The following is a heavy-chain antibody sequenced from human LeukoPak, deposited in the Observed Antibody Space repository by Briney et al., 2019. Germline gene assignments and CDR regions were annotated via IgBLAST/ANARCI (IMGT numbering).Heavy chain of an antibody. CDR2: VSGSGDST. CDR1: GFTFSSYA. J-gene: IGHJ4*02. D-gene: IGHD6-19*01. Sequence: GGSLRLSCAASGFTFSSYAMSWVRQAPGKGLEWVSAVSGSGDSTYYADFAKGRFTFSRDSSRNTLYLQMNSLRAEDTAVYYCATLKQWLADLGFDYWGQGTLVTVSP. CDR3: ATLKQWLADLGFDY. V-gene: IGHV3-23*01.